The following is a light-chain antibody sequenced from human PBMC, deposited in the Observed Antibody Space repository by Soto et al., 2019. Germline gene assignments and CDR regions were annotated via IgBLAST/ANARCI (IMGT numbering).Light chain of an antibody. CDR1: QSVSSN. CDR3: QQYNNWPAPC. CDR2: GAS. Sequence: EIVMTQSPATLSVSPGERATLSCRASQSVSSNLAWYQQKPGQAPRLLIYGASTRATGIPARFSGSGSGTEFTLSISSLQSEDFAVYYCQQYNNWPAPCFGGGTKVEIK. V-gene: IGKV3-15*01. J-gene: IGKJ4*01.